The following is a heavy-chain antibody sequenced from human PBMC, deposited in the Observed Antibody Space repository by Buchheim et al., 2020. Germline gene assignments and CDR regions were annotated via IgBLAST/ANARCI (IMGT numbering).Heavy chain of an antibody. J-gene: IGHJ4*02. D-gene: IGHD6-6*01. Sequence: QVQLVPSGAEVQKPGVSVKVSCKTSGYTFTNYNIHWVRQAPGQGLEWMGIIYPTGGSTSYTPKFQGRVTMTRDTSTSTVYMELSSLRSDDTAVYYCARDGSSSSFGYWGQGTL. V-gene: IGHV1-46*01. CDR1: GYTFTNYN. CDR3: ARDGSSSSFGY. CDR2: IYPTGGST.